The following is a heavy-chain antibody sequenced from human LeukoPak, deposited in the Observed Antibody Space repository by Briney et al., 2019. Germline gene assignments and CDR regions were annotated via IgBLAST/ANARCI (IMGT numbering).Heavy chain of an antibody. D-gene: IGHD3-22*01. J-gene: IGHJ3*02. Sequence: SVKVSCKASGGTFNNYAINWVRQAPGQGLEWMGRIIPILGITNYAQKFQGRVTITADKSTSTAYMELSSLRSENTAVYSCASFYYDSSGYDAFDIWGQGTMVTVSS. V-gene: IGHV1-69*04. CDR1: GGTFNNYA. CDR3: ASFYYDSSGYDAFDI. CDR2: IIPILGIT.